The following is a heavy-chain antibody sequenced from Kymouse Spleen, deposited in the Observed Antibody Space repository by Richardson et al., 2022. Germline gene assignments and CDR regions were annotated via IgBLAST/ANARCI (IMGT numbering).Heavy chain of an antibody. J-gene: IGHJ6*02. V-gene: IGHV4-39*01. CDR1: GGSISSSSYY. Sequence: QLQLQESGPGLVKPSETLSLTCTVSGGSISSSSYYWGWIRQPPGKGLEWIGSIYYSGSTYYNPSLKSRVTISVDTSKNQFSLKLSSVTAADTAVYYCARRDYDFWSGYPPLGMDVWGQGTTVTVSS. D-gene: IGHD3-3*01. CDR3: ARRDYDFWSGYPPLGMDV. CDR2: IYYSGST.